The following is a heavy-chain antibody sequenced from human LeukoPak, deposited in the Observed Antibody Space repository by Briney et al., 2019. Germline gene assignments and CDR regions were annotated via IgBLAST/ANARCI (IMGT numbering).Heavy chain of an antibody. V-gene: IGHV3-21*06. CDR1: GFSFSDFG. CDR3: TRGMDHINYAWFDP. Sequence: GGSLRLSCAASGFSFSDFGMGWVRKAPGKRLEWVSSIFGSRDSISYANSVKGRFTISRDNAENSLYLQMDSLRVEDTAVYYCTRGMDHINYAWFDPWGQGTLVIVSS. CDR2: IFGSRDSI. J-gene: IGHJ5*02. D-gene: IGHD4-11*01.